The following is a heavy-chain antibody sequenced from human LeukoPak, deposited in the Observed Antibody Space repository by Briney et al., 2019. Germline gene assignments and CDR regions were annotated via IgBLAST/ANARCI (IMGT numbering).Heavy chain of an antibody. D-gene: IGHD5-12*01. CDR1: GFTFSNYG. J-gene: IGHJ4*02. CDR2: ISGSGGSTT. V-gene: IGHV3-23*01. CDR3: ANGRTGGYHGEFDY. Sequence: PGGSLRLSCAASGFTFSNYGMSWVRQAPGEGLEWVSVISGSGGSTTSYADSVKGRFTISRDNSKNTLYLQMNSLRADDTAVYYCANGRTGGYHGEFDYWGQGTLVTVSS.